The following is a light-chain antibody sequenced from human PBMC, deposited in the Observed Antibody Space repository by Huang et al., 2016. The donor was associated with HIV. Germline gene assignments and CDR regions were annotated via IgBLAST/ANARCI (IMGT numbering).Light chain of an antibody. V-gene: IGKV1-6*02. J-gene: IGKJ1*01. CDR3: LQDFNYPRT. CDR2: AAS. Sequence: AIQLTQSPSSRSASVGDRVTITCRASQDITNDLGWYQQQPGKAPKLLISAASTFRSGVPSRFSGSGSGTDFTLPISSLQPEDFATYFCLQDFNYPRTFGQGTRVEIK. CDR1: QDITND.